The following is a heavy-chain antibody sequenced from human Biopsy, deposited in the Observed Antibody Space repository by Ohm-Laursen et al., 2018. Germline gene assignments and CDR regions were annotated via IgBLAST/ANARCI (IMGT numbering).Heavy chain of an antibody. CDR2: IYRTGTT. J-gene: IGHJ4*02. CDR1: GFSISSGFH. CDR3: ARMKGRGYFDY. D-gene: IGHD2-15*01. Sequence: GTLSLTCGVSGFSISSGFHWAWIRQPPGKGLERIGFIYRTGTTTYNPSFKSRVAMAVDTSKNQFSLTLNSVTAADTAVYYCARMKGRGYFDYWGQGTLVTVSS. V-gene: IGHV4-38-2*01.